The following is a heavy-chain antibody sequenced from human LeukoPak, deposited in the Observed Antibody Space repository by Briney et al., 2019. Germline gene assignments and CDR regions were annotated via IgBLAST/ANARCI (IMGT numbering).Heavy chain of an antibody. Sequence: PGGSLRLSCAASGFPFSNQAMSWVRQPPGKGLEWVSAISNGNTYYADSVRGRFTISRDDSKNMVYLQMNSLRDEDTALYYCVREAGYCASVCLKSNWFDRWGQGTLVTVSS. CDR1: GFPFSNQA. CDR3: VREAGYCASVCLKSNWFDR. CDR2: ISNGNT. V-gene: IGHV3-23*01. J-gene: IGHJ5*02. D-gene: IGHD2-21*02.